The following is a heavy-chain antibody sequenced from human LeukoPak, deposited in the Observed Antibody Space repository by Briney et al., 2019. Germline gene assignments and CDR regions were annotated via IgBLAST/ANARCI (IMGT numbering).Heavy chain of an antibody. CDR2: ISSNSSDI. J-gene: IGHJ5*02. D-gene: IGHD3-22*01. Sequence: GGSLRLFCAASGFTYSSYNMNWVRHAPAKGLEWVPSISSNSSDIYYADSVKGRFTISRDNAKHSLYLKMNSLRAEDTAVYYCARVHYYDSSGYYAWGQGTLVTVSS. CDR3: ARVHYYDSSGYYA. CDR1: GFTYSSYN. V-gene: IGHV3-21*01.